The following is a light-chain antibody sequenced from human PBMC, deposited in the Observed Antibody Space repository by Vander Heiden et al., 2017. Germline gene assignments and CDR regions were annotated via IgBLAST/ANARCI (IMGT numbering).Light chain of an antibody. J-gene: IGLJ2*01. Sequence: QSALTQPRSVSGSPGQPVTISCTGTGSDVGGYNYVSWYQQHPGKAPKLMIYDVSKRPSGVPDRFSGSKSGNTASLTISGLQAEDEADYYCCSYAGLYRVFGGGTKLTVL. V-gene: IGLV2-11*01. CDR3: CSYAGLYRV. CDR1: GSDVGGYNY. CDR2: DVS.